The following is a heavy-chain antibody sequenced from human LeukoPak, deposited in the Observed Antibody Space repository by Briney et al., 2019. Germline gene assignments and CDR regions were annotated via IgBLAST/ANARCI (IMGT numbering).Heavy chain of an antibody. D-gene: IGHD4-17*01. Sequence: SETLSLTCAVYGGSSSSYYWSWIRQPPGKGLEWIAEITHFGRTNYNPSLKSRLSISVDTSKNQFSLKWSAGTAADTAVYNCASIYGDYSVFDYWGQGALVTVSS. CDR3: ASIYGDYSVFDY. CDR2: ITHFGRT. CDR1: GGSSSSYY. J-gene: IGHJ4*02. V-gene: IGHV4-34*01.